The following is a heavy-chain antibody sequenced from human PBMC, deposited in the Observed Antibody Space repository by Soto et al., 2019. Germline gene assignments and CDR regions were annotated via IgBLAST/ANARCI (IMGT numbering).Heavy chain of an antibody. D-gene: IGHD1-26*01. V-gene: IGHV3-23*01. Sequence: PWGSLRLSCAASGFTFSSYAMSCVRQAPWKGLEWVSAISGSVGSTYYADSVKGRFTISRDNSKNTLYLQMNSLRAEDTAVYYCAKGPYSGSYYGDYYYGMDVWGQGTTVTAP. CDR3: AKGPYSGSYYGDYYYGMDV. CDR2: ISGSVGST. J-gene: IGHJ6*02. CDR1: GFTFSSYA.